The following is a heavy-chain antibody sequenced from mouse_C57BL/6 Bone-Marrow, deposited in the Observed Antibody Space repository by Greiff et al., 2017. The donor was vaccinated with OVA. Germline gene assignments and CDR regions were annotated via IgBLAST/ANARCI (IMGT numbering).Heavy chain of an antibody. V-gene: IGHV1-58*01. CDR2: IYIGNGYT. Sequence: VQLQQSGAELVRPGSSVKMSCKTSGYTFTSYGINWVKQRPGQGLEWIGYIYIGNGYTAYNEKFKGKATLTSDTSSSTAYMQLSSLTSEDSAIYFCARDETGGGDYWGQGTSVTVSS. CDR3: ARDETGGGDY. D-gene: IGHD4-1*01. CDR1: GYTFTSYG. J-gene: IGHJ4*01.